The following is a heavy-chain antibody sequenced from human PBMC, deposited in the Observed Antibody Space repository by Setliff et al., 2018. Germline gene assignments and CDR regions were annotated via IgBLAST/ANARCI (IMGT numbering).Heavy chain of an antibody. CDR3: ARTTGSTHNWLDP. D-gene: IGHD1-1*01. CDR2: IHPSGST. CDR1: GDSISSGSYH. Sequence: SETLSLTCTVSGDSISSGSYHWSWILTPAGKGLEWIGRIHPSGSTNYNPSLKRRVTISVDTSKNQFSLKVSSVTAADTAVYYCARTTGSTHNWLDPWGQGTLVTVSS. J-gene: IGHJ5*02. V-gene: IGHV4-61*02.